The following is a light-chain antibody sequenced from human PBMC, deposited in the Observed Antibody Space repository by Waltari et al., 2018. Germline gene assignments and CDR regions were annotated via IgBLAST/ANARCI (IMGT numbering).Light chain of an antibody. CDR2: GNN. Sequence: QSGLTQPPSVSGAPGQRVTISCTGPSPNFGSNSHVLLYQQFPGTAPTVLIYGNNNRPSGFPDRFSASKSGTSASLTITGLQTEDEADYFCQSFDNSLSAWVFGGGTKVTVL. CDR3: QSFDNSLSAWV. J-gene: IGLJ3*02. CDR1: SPNFGSNSH. V-gene: IGLV1-40*01.